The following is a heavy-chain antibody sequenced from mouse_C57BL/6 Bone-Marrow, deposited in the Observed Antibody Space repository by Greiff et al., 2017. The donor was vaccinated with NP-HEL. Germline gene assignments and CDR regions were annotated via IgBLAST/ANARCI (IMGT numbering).Heavy chain of an antibody. V-gene: IGHV1-39*01. CDR3: ASGSGIYYYGSSYAMDY. J-gene: IGHJ4*01. D-gene: IGHD1-1*01. Sequence: EVKLMESGPELVKPGASVKISCKASGYSFTDYNMNWVKQSNGKSLEWIGVINPNYGTTSYNQKFKGKATLTVDQSSSTAYMQLNSLTSEDSAVYYCASGSGIYYYGSSYAMDYWGQGTSVTVSS. CDR2: INPNYGTT. CDR1: GYSFTDYN.